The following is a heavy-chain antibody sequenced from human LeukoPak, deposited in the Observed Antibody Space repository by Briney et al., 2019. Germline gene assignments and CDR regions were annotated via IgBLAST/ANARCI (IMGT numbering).Heavy chain of an antibody. CDR2: LNNDGSST. CDR3: ARIAWDAFDI. V-gene: IGHV3-74*01. Sequence: GGSLRLSCAASGFTFSSYWMHWVRQAPGKGLVWVSRLNNDGSSTNYADSVKGRLTISRDNAKNTLYLQMNSLRAEDTAVYYCARIAWDAFDIWGQGTTVPVSS. CDR1: GFTFSSYW. J-gene: IGHJ3*02. D-gene: IGHD2-15*01.